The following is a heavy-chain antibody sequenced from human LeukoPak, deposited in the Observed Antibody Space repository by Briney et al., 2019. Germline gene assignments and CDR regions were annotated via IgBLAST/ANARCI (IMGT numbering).Heavy chain of an antibody. Sequence: GGSLRLSCVASGFTFSSHAMAWVRQAPGKGLEWVSGISAGGDYTYYPDSVKGRFTISRDNSKNTLYLQMNSLSAEDTAVYYCAVETSDSPDYWGQGTLVTVSS. J-gene: IGHJ4*02. CDR2: ISAGGDYT. D-gene: IGHD3-22*01. CDR3: AVETSDSPDY. V-gene: IGHV3-23*01. CDR1: GFTFSSHA.